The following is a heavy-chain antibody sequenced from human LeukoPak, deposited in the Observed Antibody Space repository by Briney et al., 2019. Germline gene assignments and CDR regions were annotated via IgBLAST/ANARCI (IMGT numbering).Heavy chain of an antibody. V-gene: IGHV4-34*01. CDR3: ARGRYGPRLGN. CDR2: INNSGST. CDR1: GASFSDSY. J-gene: IGHJ4*02. D-gene: IGHD3-16*01. Sequence: PSETPSLTCAVYGASFSDSYWSWIRQSPEKGLEWIGEINNSGSTSYNPSLNSRVIMSVDRSKNQFSLRLTSVTVADTAVYYCARGRYGPRLGNWGQGTLVTVSS.